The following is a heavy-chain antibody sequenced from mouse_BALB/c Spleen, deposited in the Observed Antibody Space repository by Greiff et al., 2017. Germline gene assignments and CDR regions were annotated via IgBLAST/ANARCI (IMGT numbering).Heavy chain of an antibody. J-gene: IGHJ1*01. V-gene: IGHV1-4*01. Sequence: QVQLQQSGAELARPGASVKMSCKASGYTFTSYTMHWVNQRPGQGLDWIGYINPSSGYTNYNQKFKDKATLTADKSSSTAYMQLSSLTSEDSAVYYCARGNPYYGNYEGYFDVWGAGTTVTVSS. CDR1: GYTFTSYT. D-gene: IGHD2-10*01. CDR2: INPSSGYT. CDR3: ARGNPYYGNYEGYFDV.